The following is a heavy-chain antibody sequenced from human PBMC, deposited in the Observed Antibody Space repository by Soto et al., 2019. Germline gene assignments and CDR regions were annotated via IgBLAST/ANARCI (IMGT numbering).Heavy chain of an antibody. CDR2: INSDGSST. J-gene: IGHJ4*02. CDR1: GFTFSSYW. V-gene: IGHV3-74*01. D-gene: IGHD6-19*01. CDR3: ASGDSSSNVDY. Sequence: GGSLRLSCAASGFTFSSYWMHWVRQAPGKGLVWVSRINSDGSSTSYADSVKGRFTISRDNAKNTLYLQMNSLRAEDTAVYYCASGDSSSNVDYWGQGTLVTVSS.